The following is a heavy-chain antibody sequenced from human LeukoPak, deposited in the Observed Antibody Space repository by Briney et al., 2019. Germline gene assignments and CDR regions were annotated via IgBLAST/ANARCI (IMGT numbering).Heavy chain of an antibody. CDR1: GGSISSYY. J-gene: IGHJ6*03. CDR3: AASQLNYYYYYMDV. V-gene: IGHV4-4*07. CDR2: IYTSGST. D-gene: IGHD2-2*01. Sequence: PSETLSLTCTVSGGSISSYYWSWIRQPAGKGLEWIGRIYTSGSTNYNPSLKRRVTMSVDTSKNQFSLKLSSVTAADTAVYYCAASQLNYYYYYMDVWGKGTTVTVSS.